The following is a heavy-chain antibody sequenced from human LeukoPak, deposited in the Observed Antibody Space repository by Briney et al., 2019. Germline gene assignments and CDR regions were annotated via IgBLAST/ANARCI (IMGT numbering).Heavy chain of an antibody. CDR2: ISGSGGGP. D-gene: IGHD3-10*01. Sequence: QPGVFLRRSCAASGFTCSKFDMGWVRQAPGKGLEWVSGISGSGGGPYYADSVKGRFTISRDNSKNTLYLQMNSLRADDTAVYYCARDRDGTGNYPLDYWGQGTLVIVSS. V-gene: IGHV3-23*01. J-gene: IGHJ4*02. CDR1: GFTCSKFD. CDR3: ARDRDGTGNYPLDY.